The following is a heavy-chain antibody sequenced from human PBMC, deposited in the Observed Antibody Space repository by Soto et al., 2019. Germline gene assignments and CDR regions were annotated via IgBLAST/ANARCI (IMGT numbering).Heavy chain of an antibody. Sequence: QVQLVESGGGVVQPGRSLRLSCAASGFTFSSYAMHWVRQAPGKGLEWVAVISYDGSNKYYADSVKGRFTISRDNSKNTLYLQMNSLRAEDTAVYYCARVRLVVVTAIPSFDYWGQGTLVTVSS. CDR2: ISYDGSNK. D-gene: IGHD2-21*02. J-gene: IGHJ4*02. CDR3: ARVRLVVVTAIPSFDY. CDR1: GFTFSSYA. V-gene: IGHV3-30-3*01.